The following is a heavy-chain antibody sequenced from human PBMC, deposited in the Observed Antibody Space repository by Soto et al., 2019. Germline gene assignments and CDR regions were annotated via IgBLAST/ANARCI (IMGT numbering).Heavy chain of an antibody. Sequence: SETLALTCSDSGGSIMSYYWTWIRQAAGKGQEWIGRIYTTGSTNYNPSLKGRVTMSVDTSKNQFSLRLSSVTAADTAVYYCARHLGRDGIDIWGQGTTVTVSS. CDR1: GGSIMSYY. CDR2: IYTTGST. V-gene: IGHV4-4*07. CDR3: ARHLGRDGIDI. J-gene: IGHJ6*02.